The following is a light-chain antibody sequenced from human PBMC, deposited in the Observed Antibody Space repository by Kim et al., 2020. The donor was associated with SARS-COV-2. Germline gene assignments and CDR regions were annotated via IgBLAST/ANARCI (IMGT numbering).Light chain of an antibody. CDR3: QQYYSYPPT. Sequence: AIRMTQSPSSFSASTGDRVTITCRASQGISSYLGWYQQKPGKAPKLLIYAASTLQSGVPSRFSGSGSGTDFTLTISCLQSEDFATYYCQQYYSYPPTFGQGTKLEI. J-gene: IGKJ2*01. CDR1: QGISSY. CDR2: AAS. V-gene: IGKV1-8*01.